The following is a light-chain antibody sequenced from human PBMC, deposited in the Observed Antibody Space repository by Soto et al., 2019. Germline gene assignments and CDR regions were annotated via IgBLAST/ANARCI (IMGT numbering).Light chain of an antibody. J-gene: IGKJ4*01. CDR3: MQGTYWPLLT. CDR2: KVS. V-gene: IGKV2-30*01. CDR1: QSLVYSDGNTY. Sequence: DVVMTQSPLSLPVTLGQPASISCRSSQSLVYSDGNTYLNWFHQRPGQSPRRLIYKVSNRDSGGPNRFSGSGSGTDFTLKISRLEADDVGVYYCMQGTYWPLLTFGGGTKVEIK.